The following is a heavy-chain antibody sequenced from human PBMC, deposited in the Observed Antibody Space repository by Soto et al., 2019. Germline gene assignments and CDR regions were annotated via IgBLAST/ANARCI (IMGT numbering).Heavy chain of an antibody. J-gene: IGHJ6*02. CDR3: ARHYSAMGV. CDR2: IYSDNNT. CDR1: GFTVSSDS. Sequence: EVQLVETGGDLIQPGGSLRLSCAASGFTVSSDSMTWVRQAPGKGLEWISIIYSDNNTDYADSVKGLFSISRDTSKNILYLQMNRLRAAATAEYYCARHYSAMGVWGQGTTVTVYS. V-gene: IGHV3-53*02.